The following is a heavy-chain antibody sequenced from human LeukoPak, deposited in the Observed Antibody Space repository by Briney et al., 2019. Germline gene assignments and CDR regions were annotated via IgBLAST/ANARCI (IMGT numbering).Heavy chain of an antibody. D-gene: IGHD6-13*01. CDR3: ARVGIAAVLEYFDY. CDR2: ISSSGSTI. Sequence: GGSLRLSCAASGFTFSDYYMSWLRQAPGKGLEWVSYISSSGSTIYYADSVKGRFTISSDNAKSTLYLQMNSLRAEDTAVYYCARVGIAAVLEYFDYWGQGTLVTVSS. J-gene: IGHJ4*02. V-gene: IGHV3-11*01. CDR1: GFTFSDYY.